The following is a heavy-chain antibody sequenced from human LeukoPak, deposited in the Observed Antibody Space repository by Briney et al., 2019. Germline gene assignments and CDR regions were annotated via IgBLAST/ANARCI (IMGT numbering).Heavy chain of an antibody. D-gene: IGHD4-11*01. Sequence: GASVKVSCKASGYTFTSYAMHWVRQAPGQRLEWMGWINAGNGNTKYSQKFQGRVTITRDTSASTAYMELSSLRSEDTAVYYCARDLQYHSNYVSYYYYGMDVWGQGTTVTVSS. J-gene: IGHJ6*02. CDR2: INAGNGNT. CDR1: GYTFTSYA. CDR3: ARDLQYHSNYVSYYYYGMDV. V-gene: IGHV1-3*01.